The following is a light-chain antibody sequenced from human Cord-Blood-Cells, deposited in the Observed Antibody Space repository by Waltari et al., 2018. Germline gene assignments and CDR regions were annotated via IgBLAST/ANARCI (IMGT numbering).Light chain of an antibody. CDR3: CSYAGSSTYV. CDR2: EGS. Sequence: QSALTQPASVSGSPGQSITISCTGTSSDVGRYNLLSWYQQHPGKAPKLMIYEGSKRPSGVSNRFSGSKSGNTASLTISGLQAEDDADYYCCSYAGSSTYVFGTGTKVTVL. CDR1: SSDVGRYNL. V-gene: IGLV2-23*01. J-gene: IGLJ1*01.